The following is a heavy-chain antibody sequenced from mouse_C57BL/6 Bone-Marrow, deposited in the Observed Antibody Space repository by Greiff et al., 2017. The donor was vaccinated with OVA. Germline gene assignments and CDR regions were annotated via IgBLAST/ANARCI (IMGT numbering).Heavy chain of an antibody. CDR1: GFTFSSYA. CDR3: AREDYDDPAWFAY. Sequence: EVQLVESGGGLVKPGGSLKLSCAASGFTFSSYAMSWVRQTPEKRLEWVATISDGGSYTYYPDNVKGRFTISRDNAKNNLYLQMSHLKSEDTAMYYCAREDYDDPAWFAYWGQGTLVTVSA. J-gene: IGHJ3*01. V-gene: IGHV5-4*01. D-gene: IGHD2-4*01. CDR2: ISDGGSYT.